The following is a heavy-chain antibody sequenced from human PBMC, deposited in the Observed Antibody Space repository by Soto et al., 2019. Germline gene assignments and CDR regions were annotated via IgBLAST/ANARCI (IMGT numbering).Heavy chain of an antibody. V-gene: IGHV4-59*10. CDR2: VYARGAT. D-gene: IGHD4-17*01. Sequence: PSETLSLTCSVSGASITSHYWSWIRQSAGEGLQWIGRVYARGATNYNPSLKSRVTISGDTSKNQFSLKLISVTAADTAVYYCARSSGDDFFYYGMDVWGHGTTVTVSS. CDR3: ARSSGDDFFYYGMDV. CDR1: GASITSHY. J-gene: IGHJ6*02.